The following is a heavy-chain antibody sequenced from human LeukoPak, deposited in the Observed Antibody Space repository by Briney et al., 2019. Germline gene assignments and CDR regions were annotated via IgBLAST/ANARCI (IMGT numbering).Heavy chain of an antibody. V-gene: IGHV5-51*01. CDR2: IYPGDADT. CDR1: GYSFTSYW. J-gene: IGHJ4*02. D-gene: IGHD3-9*01. Sequence: GESLKISCNGSGYSFTSYWSGRGRQMPGKGLVGMVFIYPGDADTRYSASFQGQVTILSDKSISTAHLQRSSSKASDTAMYYCWRWDYDILTGYWQVYFDYWGQGTLVTVSS. CDR3: WRWDYDILTGYWQVYFDY.